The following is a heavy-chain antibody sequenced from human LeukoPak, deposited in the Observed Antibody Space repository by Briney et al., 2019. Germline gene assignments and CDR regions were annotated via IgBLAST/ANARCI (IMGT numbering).Heavy chain of an antibody. CDR2: ISSSSSYI. D-gene: IGHD3-3*01. CDR1: GFTFSSYS. CDR3: AREPPYDFWTGPYGMDV. V-gene: IGHV3-21*01. J-gene: IGHJ6*02. Sequence: GGSLSLSCAASGFTFSSYSMNWVRQAPGKGLEWVSSISSSSSYIYYADSVKGRFTISIDNAKNSLYLQMNSLRAEDTAVYYCAREPPYDFWTGPYGMDVWGQGTTVTVSS.